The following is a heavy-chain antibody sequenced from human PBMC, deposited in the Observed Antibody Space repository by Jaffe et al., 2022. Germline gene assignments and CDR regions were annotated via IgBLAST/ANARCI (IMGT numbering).Heavy chain of an antibody. V-gene: IGHV1-69*02. CDR2: IIPILGIA. CDR1: GGTFSSYT. Sequence: QVQLVQSGAEVKKPGSSVKVSCKASGGTFSSYTISWVRQAPGQGLEWMGRIIPILGIANYAQKFQGRVTITADKSTSTAYMELSSLRSEDTAVYYCASDYYDSSGYSPKCFDYWGQGTLVTVSS. D-gene: IGHD3-22*01. J-gene: IGHJ4*02. CDR3: ASDYYDSSGYSPKCFDY.